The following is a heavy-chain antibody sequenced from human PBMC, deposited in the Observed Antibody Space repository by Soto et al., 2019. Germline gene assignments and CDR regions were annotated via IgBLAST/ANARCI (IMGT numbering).Heavy chain of an antibody. D-gene: IGHD4-17*01. J-gene: IGHJ3*02. CDR1: GGSISSGDYY. Sequence: SETLSLTCTVSGGSISSGDYYWSWIRQPPGKGLEWIGYIYYSGSTYYNTSLKSRVTISVDTSKNQFSLKLSSVTAADTAVYYCARVQVLGTVTPVDAFDIWGQGTMVTVSS. CDR2: IYYSGST. CDR3: ARVQVLGTVTPVDAFDI. V-gene: IGHV4-30-4*01.